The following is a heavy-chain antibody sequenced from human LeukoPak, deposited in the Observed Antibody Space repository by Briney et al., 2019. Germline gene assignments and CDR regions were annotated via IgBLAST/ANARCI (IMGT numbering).Heavy chain of an antibody. CDR1: GFTFSSYS. CDR2: ISSSSSYI. J-gene: IGHJ4*02. Sequence: GGSLRLSCVASGFTFSSYSMNWVRQAPGKGLEWVSSISSSSSYIYYADSVKGRFTISRDNAKNSLYLQMNSLRAEDTAVYYCARDGSIAAAGTIIDYWGQGTLVTVSS. D-gene: IGHD6-13*01. CDR3: ARDGSIAAAGTIIDY. V-gene: IGHV3-21*01.